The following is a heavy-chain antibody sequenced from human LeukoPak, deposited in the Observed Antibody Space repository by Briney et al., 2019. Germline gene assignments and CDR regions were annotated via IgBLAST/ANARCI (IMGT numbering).Heavy chain of an antibody. CDR1: GGSIRSSNW. V-gene: IGHV4-4*02. CDR2: IYHSGST. D-gene: IGHD1-26*01. J-gene: IGHJ3*02. Sequence: PSGTLSLTCAVYGGSIRSSNWWSWVRQPPGKGLEWIGEIYHSGSTNYNPSLKSRVTISVDKSKNQFSLKLSSVTAADTAVYYCARVASGWELQGAFDIWGQGTMVTVSS. CDR3: ARVASGWELQGAFDI.